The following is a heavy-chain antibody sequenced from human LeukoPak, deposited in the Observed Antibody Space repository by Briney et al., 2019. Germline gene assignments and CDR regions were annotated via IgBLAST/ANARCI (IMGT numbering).Heavy chain of an antibody. J-gene: IGHJ6*03. D-gene: IGHD3-3*01. CDR1: GFTFSSYS. CDR2: ISSSSSYI. V-gene: IGHV3-21*01. Sequence: GGSLRLSCAASGFTFSSYSMNWVRQAPGKGLEWVSSISSSSSYIYYADSAKGRFTISRDNSKNTLYLQMNSLRAEDTAVYYCARDRGRDYYDFSRYYYYMDVWGKGTTVTVSS. CDR3: ARDRGRDYYDFSRYYYYMDV.